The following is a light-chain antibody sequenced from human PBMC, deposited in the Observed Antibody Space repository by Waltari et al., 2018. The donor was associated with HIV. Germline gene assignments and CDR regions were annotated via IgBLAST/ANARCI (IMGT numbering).Light chain of an antibody. J-gene: IGLJ3*02. CDR2: DVS. CDR1: SSDVGAYNL. Sequence: QTALTQPASVSGSPGQSITISCTGTSSDVGAYNLVSWYQQHPGNAPRLIIYDVSERPAGVSNRFTGSKSGNTASLTISGLQAEDEADYYCCSYVSEIVPCVFGGGTKLTVL. V-gene: IGLV2-23*02. CDR3: CSYVSEIVPCV.